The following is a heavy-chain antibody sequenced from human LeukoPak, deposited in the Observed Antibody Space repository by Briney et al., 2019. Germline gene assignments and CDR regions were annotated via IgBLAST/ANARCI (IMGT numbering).Heavy chain of an antibody. CDR3: ARKTSGYYLHWYFDL. D-gene: IGHD3-22*01. Sequence: GESLQISCKGSGYTFTSYWIGRVRQMPGPDVEGLGGIFRGESETRYSPSFQGQVTISADKSISTAYLQWDSLKASDTAMYYCARKTSGYYLHWYFDLWGRDTLVTVSS. CDR2: IFRGESET. CDR1: GYTFTSYW. V-gene: IGHV5-51*01. J-gene: IGHJ2*01.